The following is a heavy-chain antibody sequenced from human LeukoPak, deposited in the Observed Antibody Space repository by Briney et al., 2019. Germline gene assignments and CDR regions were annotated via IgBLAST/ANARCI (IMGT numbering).Heavy chain of an antibody. Sequence: GESLKISCEASGYSFTSYWIGWVRQMPGKGLEWMGIIYPGDSDTRYSPSFQGQVTISADKSISTAYLQWSSLKASDTAMYHCARRVSHYGDIPRHFDYWGQGTLVTVSS. D-gene: IGHD4-17*01. CDR3: ARRVSHYGDIPRHFDY. J-gene: IGHJ4*02. CDR2: IYPGDSDT. V-gene: IGHV5-51*01. CDR1: GYSFTSYW.